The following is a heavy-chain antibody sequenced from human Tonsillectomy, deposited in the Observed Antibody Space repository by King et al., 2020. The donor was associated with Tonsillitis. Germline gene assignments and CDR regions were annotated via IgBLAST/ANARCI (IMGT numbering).Heavy chain of an antibody. J-gene: IGHJ4*02. CDR2: IVPDGIKK. CDR1: GFTFSNYE. V-gene: IGHV3-30*03. Sequence: VQLVESGGGVVQPGWSLRLSCAASGFTFSNYEMHWVRQAPGKGLEWVAVIVPDGIKKYYSDSVKGRFTISRDNSKNTLYVQMDSLRAEDTAVYYCARDFDYWGQGTLVTVSS. CDR3: ARDFDY.